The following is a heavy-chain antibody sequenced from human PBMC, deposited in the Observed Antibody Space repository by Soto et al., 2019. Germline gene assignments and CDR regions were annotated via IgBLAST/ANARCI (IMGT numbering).Heavy chain of an antibody. CDR2: IKSKTDGGTT. V-gene: IGHV3-15*07. J-gene: IGHJ4*02. D-gene: IGHD3-10*01. CDR3: TTEERILWFGELSGPNLDY. Sequence: PGGSLRLSCAASGCTFSNAWMNWVRQAPGKGLEWVGRIKSKTDGGTTDYAAPVKGGFTISRDDSKNTLYLQMNSLKTEDTAVYYCTTEERILWFGELSGPNLDYWGQGTLVTVSS. CDR1: GCTFSNAW.